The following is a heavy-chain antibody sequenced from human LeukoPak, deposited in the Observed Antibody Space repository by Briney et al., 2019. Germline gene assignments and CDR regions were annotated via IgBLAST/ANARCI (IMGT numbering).Heavy chain of an antibody. CDR3: ARGRDYGDHLDY. D-gene: IGHD4-17*01. J-gene: IGHJ4*02. CDR2: TYPGDSGT. CDR1: GYRFTNYW. Sequence: GGALQISCKGSGYRFTNYWIGWARHMPGKGLEGRGITYPGDSGTRNSPSFQGQVTISADKSISTAYLQWSSLKASDTAMYYCARGRDYGDHLDYWGQGTLVTVSS. V-gene: IGHV5-51*01.